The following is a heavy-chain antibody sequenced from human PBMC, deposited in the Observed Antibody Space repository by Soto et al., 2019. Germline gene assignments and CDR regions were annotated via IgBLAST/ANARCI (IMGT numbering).Heavy chain of an antibody. D-gene: IGHD1-26*01. CDR3: ARDHPIVGAADGYYYYGMDV. Sequence: PGGSLRLSCAASGFTFSSYEMNWVRQAPGKGLEWVSYISSSGSTIYYADSVKGRCTISRDNAKNSLYLQMNSLRAEDTAVYYCARDHPIVGAADGYYYYGMDVWGQGTTVTVSS. CDR2: ISSSGSTI. J-gene: IGHJ6*02. V-gene: IGHV3-48*03. CDR1: GFTFSSYE.